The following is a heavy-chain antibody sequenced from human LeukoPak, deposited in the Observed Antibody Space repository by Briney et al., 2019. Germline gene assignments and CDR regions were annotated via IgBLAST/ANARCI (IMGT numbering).Heavy chain of an antibody. Sequence: GGSLRLSCAASGFTFNSYWMSWVRQAPGKGLEWVANIKEDGSAQYYVDSVKGRFTISRDNAQNSLNLQMNSLRAEDTAVYYCATSSNAPGNHWGQGTLVTVSS. D-gene: IGHD2-2*01. CDR2: IKEDGSAQ. J-gene: IGHJ5*02. V-gene: IGHV3-7*01. CDR3: ATSSNAPGNH. CDR1: GFTFNSYW.